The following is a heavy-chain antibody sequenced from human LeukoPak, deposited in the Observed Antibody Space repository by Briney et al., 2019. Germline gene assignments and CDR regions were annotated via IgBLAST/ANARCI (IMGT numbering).Heavy chain of an antibody. CDR1: GFTFSSYA. D-gene: IGHD2-2*01. J-gene: IGHJ4*02. Sequence: GGSLRPSCAASGFTFSSYAMSWVRQAPGKGLEWVSAISGSGGGIYYADSVKGRFTISRDNSKNTLYLQMNSLRAEDTAVYYCARHPEPGYCSSTSCHESYFDYWGQGTLVTVSS. CDR2: ISGSGGGI. V-gene: IGHV3-23*01. CDR3: ARHPEPGYCSSTSCHESYFDY.